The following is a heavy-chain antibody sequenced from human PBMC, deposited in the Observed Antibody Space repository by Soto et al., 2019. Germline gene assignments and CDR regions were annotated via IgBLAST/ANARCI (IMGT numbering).Heavy chain of an antibody. CDR2: IRSKANSYAT. D-gene: IGHD4-4*01. V-gene: IGHV3-73*01. CDR3: TIINPSGYSNYLGGYYGMDV. J-gene: IGHJ6*02. Sequence: GGSLRLSCAASGFTFSGSAMHWVRQASGKGLEWVGRIRSKANSYATAYAASVKGRFTISRDDSKNTAYLQMNSLKTEDTAVYYCTIINPSGYSNYLGGYYGMDVWGQGTTVTVSS. CDR1: GFTFSGSA.